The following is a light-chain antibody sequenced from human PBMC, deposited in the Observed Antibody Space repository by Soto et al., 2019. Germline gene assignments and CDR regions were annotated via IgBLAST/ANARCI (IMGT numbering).Light chain of an antibody. CDR2: AAS. Sequence: EVVLTQSPGTLSLSPGERATLSCRAGQSVSSSYISWYQQKPGQAPRLLIYAASSRATGIPARFSGSGSGTDFTLTISSLEPEDFAAYYCQQCGSSPWTFGQGTKVEVK. V-gene: IGKV3-20*01. CDR3: QQCGSSPWT. CDR1: QSVSSSY. J-gene: IGKJ1*01.